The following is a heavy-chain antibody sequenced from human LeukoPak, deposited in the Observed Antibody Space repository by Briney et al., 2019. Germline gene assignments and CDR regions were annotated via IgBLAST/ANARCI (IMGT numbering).Heavy chain of an antibody. J-gene: IGHJ4*02. V-gene: IGHV3-30-3*01. CDR1: GFTFSSYI. D-gene: IGHD4-11*01. CDR2: ILYDGSNK. CDR3: AKADRTLPDDYSTLDY. Sequence: GGSLRLSCAASGFTFSSYIMHWVRQAPGKGLEWVAVILYDGSNKYYADSVKGRFTISRDNSKNTLYLQMNSLRAEDTAVYYCAKADRTLPDDYSTLDYWGQGTLVTVSS.